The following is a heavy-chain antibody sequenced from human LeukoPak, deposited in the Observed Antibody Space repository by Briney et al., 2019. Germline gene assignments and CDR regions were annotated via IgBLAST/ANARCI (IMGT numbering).Heavy chain of an antibody. Sequence: ASVKVSCKASGYTFTSYGISWVRQALGQGLEWMGWISAYNGNTNYAQKLQGRVTMTTDTSTSTAYMELRSLRSDDTAVYYCARAARRLNYYYYGMDVWGQGTTVTVSS. CDR2: ISAYNGNT. J-gene: IGHJ6*02. CDR1: GYTFTSYG. CDR3: ARAARRLNYYYYGMDV. V-gene: IGHV1-18*01. D-gene: IGHD3-3*01.